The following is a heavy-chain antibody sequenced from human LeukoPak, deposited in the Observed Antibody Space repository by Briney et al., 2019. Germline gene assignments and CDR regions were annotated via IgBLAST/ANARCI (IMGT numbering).Heavy chain of an antibody. Sequence: SETLSLTCTVSGGSISSYYWSWIRQPPGKGLEWIGYIYYSGSTNYNPSLKSRVTISVDTSKNQFSLKLSSVTAADTAVYYCARRGAGYQRMKGNWFDPWGQGTLVTVSS. CDR2: IYYSGST. CDR3: ARRGAGYQRMKGNWFDP. D-gene: IGHD1-26*01. V-gene: IGHV4-59*12. J-gene: IGHJ5*02. CDR1: GGSISSYY.